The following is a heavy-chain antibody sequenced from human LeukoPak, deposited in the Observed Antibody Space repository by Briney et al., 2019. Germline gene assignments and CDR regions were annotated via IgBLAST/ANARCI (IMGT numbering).Heavy chain of an antibody. J-gene: IGHJ4*02. V-gene: IGHV1-69*01. D-gene: IGHD5-18*01. Sequence: AVKVSCKASGGTFSSYAISWVRQAPGQGLEWMGGIIPIFGTANYARKFQGRVTITADESTSTAYMELSSLRSEDTAVYYCAREDGVDTASYFDYWGQGTLVTVSS. CDR1: GGTFSSYA. CDR3: AREDGVDTASYFDY. CDR2: IIPIFGTA.